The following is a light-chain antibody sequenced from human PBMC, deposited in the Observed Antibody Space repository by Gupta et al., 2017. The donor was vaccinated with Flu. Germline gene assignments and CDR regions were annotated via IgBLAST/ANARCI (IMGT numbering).Light chain of an antibody. CDR1: SSNIGAAYD. J-gene: IGLJ2*01. V-gene: IGLV1-40*01. Sequence: QSVLTQPPSVSAAPGQRVTIPCTGSSSNIGAAYDVHWHQTLPGTAPKLLICANKRLAGVPVRFSGSRSGNAASLTITGLQPEDEADYYGQSYDSSMSVVFGGGTKLTGL. CDR2: AN. CDR3: QSYDSSMSVV.